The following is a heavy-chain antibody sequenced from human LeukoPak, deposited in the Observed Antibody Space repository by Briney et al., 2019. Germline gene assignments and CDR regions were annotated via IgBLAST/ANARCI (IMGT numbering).Heavy chain of an antibody. J-gene: IGHJ3*02. Sequence: PSETLSLTCFVSGGSISSYYWSWIRQPPGKGLEWIGYIFYSGSTNYNPSLKSRVTISVDTSKNQFSLKLSSVTAADTAVYYCARHLCSSSTSCYRDAFDIWGQGTMVTVSS. CDR2: IFYSGST. V-gene: IGHV4-59*08. CDR3: ARHLCSSSTSCYRDAFDI. D-gene: IGHD2-2*01. CDR1: GGSISSYY.